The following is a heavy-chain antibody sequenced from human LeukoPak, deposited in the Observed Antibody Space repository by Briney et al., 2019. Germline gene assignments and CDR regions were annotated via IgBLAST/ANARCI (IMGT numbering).Heavy chain of an antibody. V-gene: IGHV3-30*03. CDR1: GFTFSSYG. CDR3: AALSGSYYVDTDY. CDR2: ISYDGSNK. J-gene: IGHJ4*02. Sequence: GGSLRLSCAASGFTFSSYGMHWVRQASGKGLEWVAVISYDGSNKYYADSLKGRFTISRDNSKNTLYLQMSSLRTEDTAVYYCAALSGSYYVDTDYWGQGTLVTVSS. D-gene: IGHD1-26*01.